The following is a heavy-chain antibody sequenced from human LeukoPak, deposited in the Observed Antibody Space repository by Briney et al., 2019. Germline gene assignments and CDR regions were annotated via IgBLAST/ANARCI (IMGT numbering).Heavy chain of an antibody. Sequence: GGSLRLSCAASGFTFSSYWMSWVRQAPGKGLEWVSSISRGGNSIYYADSVRGRFTISRDNAKNSLYLQMNSLRAEDTAVYYCARDQQPGGNKDYYYYGMDVWGQGTTVTVSS. CDR1: GFTFSSYW. CDR3: ARDQQPGGNKDYYYYGMDV. J-gene: IGHJ6*02. V-gene: IGHV3-21*04. CDR2: ISRGGNSI. D-gene: IGHD4-23*01.